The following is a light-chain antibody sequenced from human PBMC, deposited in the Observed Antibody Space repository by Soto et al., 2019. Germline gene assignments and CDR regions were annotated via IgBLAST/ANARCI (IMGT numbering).Light chain of an antibody. CDR1: RDVYINA. CDR3: QQYGASPFT. CDR2: GAS. Sequence: VVLTQSPATLSLSPGEPATLSCSASRDVYINALAWYQQKPGRTPTLLIYGASTRATGIPDSFSATGSGTEFSPTISSVEPEDLAVYYCQQYGASPFTFGPGTRVEI. J-gene: IGKJ3*01. V-gene: IGKV3-20*01.